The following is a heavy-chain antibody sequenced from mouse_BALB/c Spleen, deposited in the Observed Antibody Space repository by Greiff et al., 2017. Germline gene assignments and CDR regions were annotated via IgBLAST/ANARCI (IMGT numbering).Heavy chain of an antibody. CDR2: ISDGGSYT. Sequence: EVQLVESGGGLVKPGGSLKLSCAASGFTFSDYYMYWVRQTPEKRLEWVATISDGGSYTYYPDSVKGRFTISRDNAKNNLYLQMSSLKSEDTAMYYCARGRMDYWGQGTSVTVSA. J-gene: IGHJ4*01. CDR1: GFTFSDYY. V-gene: IGHV5-4*02. CDR3: ARGRMDY.